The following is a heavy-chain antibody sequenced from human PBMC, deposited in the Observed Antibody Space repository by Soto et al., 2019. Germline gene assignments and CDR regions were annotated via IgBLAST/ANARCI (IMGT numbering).Heavy chain of an antibody. D-gene: IGHD3-3*01. CDR1: GFTFSSYS. Sequence: EVQLVESGGGLVKPGGSLRLSCAASGFTFSSYSMNWVRQAPGKGLEWVSSISSSSSYIYYADSVKGRFTISRDNAKNSLYLQMNSLRAEDTAVYYCARDFVRSEDNWFDPWGQGTLVTVSS. CDR2: ISSSSSYI. CDR3: ARDFVRSEDNWFDP. V-gene: IGHV3-21*01. J-gene: IGHJ5*02.